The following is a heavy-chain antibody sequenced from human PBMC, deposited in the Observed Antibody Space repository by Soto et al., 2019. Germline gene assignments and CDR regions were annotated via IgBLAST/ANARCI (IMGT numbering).Heavy chain of an antibody. Sequence: PGGSLRLSCAASGFTFSSYAMSWVRQAPGKGLEWVSGISGSGGSTYYADSVKGRFSISRDNSKNTLYLQMNSLRAEDTAVYYCAKDPGDGYNDFDYWGQGTLVTVSS. D-gene: IGHD5-12*01. CDR3: AKDPGDGYNDFDY. V-gene: IGHV3-23*01. CDR2: ISGSGGST. CDR1: GFTFSSYA. J-gene: IGHJ4*02.